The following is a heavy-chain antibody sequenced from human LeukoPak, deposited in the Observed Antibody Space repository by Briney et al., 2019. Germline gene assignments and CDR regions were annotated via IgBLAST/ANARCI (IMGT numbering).Heavy chain of an antibody. V-gene: IGHV4-59*01. CDR3: ARANYFDY. J-gene: IGHJ4*02. CDR2: IYYSGST. CDR1: GGSISSYY. Sequence: SETLSLTCTVSGGSISSYYWSWFRQPPGKRLEWIASIYYSGSTTYNPSLKSRVTISVDTSKNLFSLQLSSVTAADTAMYYCARANYFDYWGQGTLVTVSS.